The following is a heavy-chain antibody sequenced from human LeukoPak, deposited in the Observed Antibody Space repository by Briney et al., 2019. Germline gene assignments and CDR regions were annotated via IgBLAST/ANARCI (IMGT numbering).Heavy chain of an antibody. V-gene: IGHV1-69*13. CDR1: GGTFSSYA. J-gene: IGHJ6*02. CDR2: VIPIFGTA. Sequence: GASVKVSCKASGGTFSSYAISWVRQAPGQGLEWVGGVIPIFGTANYAQKFQGRVTITADESTSTAYMELSSLRSEDTAVYYCASSDDYSNLIYYYGMDVWGQGTTVTVSS. D-gene: IGHD4-11*01. CDR3: ASSDDYSNLIYYYGMDV.